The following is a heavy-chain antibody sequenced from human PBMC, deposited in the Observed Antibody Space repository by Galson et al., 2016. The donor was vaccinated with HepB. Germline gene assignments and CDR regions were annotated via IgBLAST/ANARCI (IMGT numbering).Heavy chain of an antibody. V-gene: IGHV4-4*02. J-gene: IGHJ3*01. CDR1: GGSVSSPTW. CDR2: SYHTGTT. Sequence: ETLSLTCRVSGGSVSSPTWWTWVRQSPGKGLEWIGESYHTGTTNYHPSLRRRVTISVDTSRNQFSLKLSSVTAADTAVYYCARDRLAAAASWVAFDLWGQGTMVTVSS. CDR3: ARDRLAAAASWVAFDL. D-gene: IGHD6-13*01.